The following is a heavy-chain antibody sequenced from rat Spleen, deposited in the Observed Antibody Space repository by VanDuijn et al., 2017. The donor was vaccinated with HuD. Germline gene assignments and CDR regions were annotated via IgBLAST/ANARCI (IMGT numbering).Heavy chain of an antibody. CDR1: GFTFSNYY. CDR2: ISTGDSP. V-gene: IGHV5-27*01. Sequence: EVQLVESGGGSVQPGRSLKLSCAASGFTFSNYYMAWVRQAPTKGLEWVAYISTGDSPYYRDSVKGRFTISRDNAKSTLYLQMDSLKSEDTATYYCARSVFDYWGQGVMVTVSS. J-gene: IGHJ2*01. CDR3: ARSVFDY.